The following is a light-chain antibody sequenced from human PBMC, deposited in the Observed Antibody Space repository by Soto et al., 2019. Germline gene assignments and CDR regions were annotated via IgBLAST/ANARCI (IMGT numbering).Light chain of an antibody. CDR3: SSYAGSNNYV. CDR2: EVS. J-gene: IGLJ1*01. Sequence: QSALTQPPSASGSPGQSVTISCTGTSSDVGGYKYVSWYQQHPGKAPKLLIYEVSKRPSGVPDRFSASKSGNTASLTVSGLQAEDEADYYCSSYAGSNNYVFGTGTKVTVL. V-gene: IGLV2-8*01. CDR1: SSDVGGYKY.